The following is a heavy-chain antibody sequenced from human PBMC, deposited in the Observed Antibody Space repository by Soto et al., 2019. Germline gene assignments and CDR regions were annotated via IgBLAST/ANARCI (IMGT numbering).Heavy chain of an antibody. V-gene: IGHV1-2*04. CDR3: ARGHSGSYGKNGYDAFDI. J-gene: IGHJ3*02. D-gene: IGHD1-26*01. Sequence: SVKVSCTDSGYSITGYYMHWVRQAPGQGLEWMGWINPNSGGTNYAQKFQGWVTMTRDTSISTAYMELSRLRSDDTAVYYCARGHSGSYGKNGYDAFDIWGQGTMVTVSS. CDR1: GYSITGYY. CDR2: INPNSGGT.